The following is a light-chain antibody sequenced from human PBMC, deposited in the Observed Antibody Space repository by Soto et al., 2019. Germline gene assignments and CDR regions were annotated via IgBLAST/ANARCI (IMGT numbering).Light chain of an antibody. CDR1: NSDVGGYNY. V-gene: IGLV2-14*03. CDR3: SSYTSSSTPYV. CDR2: DVN. Sequence: QSVLTQPASMSGSPGQSITISCTGTNSDVGGYNYVSWFQHHPGKAPKLMIYDVNNRPSGVSNRFSGSKSGNTASLTISGLQAEDDADYYCSSYTSSSTPYVFGTGTKVTVL. J-gene: IGLJ1*01.